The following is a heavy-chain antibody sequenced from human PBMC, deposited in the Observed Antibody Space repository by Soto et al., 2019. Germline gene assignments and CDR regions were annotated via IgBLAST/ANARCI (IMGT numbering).Heavy chain of an antibody. CDR2: IKGGTGNT. CDR1: GYNFTNCA. V-gene: IGHV1-3*01. Sequence: QVQLLQSAAELKMPGASLNLSCKTSGYNFTNCAVHWLRQAPGQRLEWLGWIKGGTGNTRFSERFQDRVTLTRDTSADTVYMELTGLKSEDTAIYYCARGSGRSPVPRVFDIWGQGPVVTVSS. CDR3: ARGSGRSPVPRVFDI. J-gene: IGHJ3*02. D-gene: IGHD4-17*01.